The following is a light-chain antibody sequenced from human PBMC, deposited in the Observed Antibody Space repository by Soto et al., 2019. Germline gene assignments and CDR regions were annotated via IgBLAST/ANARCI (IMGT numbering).Light chain of an antibody. CDR3: DGWDSSLPGV. J-gene: IGLJ3*02. V-gene: IGLV4-60*02. CDR2: LEGSGSY. CDR1: SGHSSYI. Sequence: QSVLTQSSSASASLGSSVKLTCTLSSGHSSYIIAWHQQQPGKAPRYLMKLEGSGSYNKGSGVPDRYSGSSSGADRYLTIPSLRIDDEADYYCDGWDSSLPGVFGGGTKLTVL.